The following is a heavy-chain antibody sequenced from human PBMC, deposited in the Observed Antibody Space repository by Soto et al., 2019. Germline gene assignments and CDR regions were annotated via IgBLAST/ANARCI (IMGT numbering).Heavy chain of an antibody. J-gene: IGHJ5*02. CDR2: IYWDDDK. CDR1: GFSLSTSGVG. D-gene: IGHD6-19*01. CDR3: AHRGAGQWTAVGWFDP. V-gene: IGHV2-5*02. Sequence: QITLKESGPTLVKPTQTLTLTCTFSGFSLSTSGVGVGWIRQPPGKALEWLALIYWDDDKSNSPSLPSRLTIATDTAKNPEVLTMPNMDPVDTATYDGAHRGAGQWTAVGWFDPWGQGTLVTVSS.